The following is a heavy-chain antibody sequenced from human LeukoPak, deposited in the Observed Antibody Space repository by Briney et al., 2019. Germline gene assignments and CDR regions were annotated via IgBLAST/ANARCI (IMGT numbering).Heavy chain of an antibody. CDR3: VSSWYGDY. CDR2: IWYDGSEK. D-gene: IGHD6-13*01. V-gene: IGHV3-33*01. J-gene: IGHJ4*02. Sequence: GRSLRLSCAASGFTFSSHGMHWVRQAPGKGLEWVAVIWYDGSEKYYADSVTGRFTISRDNSKNTLYLQMNSLRAEDTAVYYCVSSWYGDYWGQGTLVTVSS. CDR1: GFTFSSHG.